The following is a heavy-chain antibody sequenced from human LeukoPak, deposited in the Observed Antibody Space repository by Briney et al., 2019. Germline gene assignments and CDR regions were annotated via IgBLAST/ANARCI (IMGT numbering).Heavy chain of an antibody. D-gene: IGHD3-10*01. Sequence: GGSLTLSCPASGVTVSSIYMGWVRQAPGKGLDWVSVIYPDGRPYYTESVKGRFTISRESSENSLFLEMNSLRGEDTAVYYWATLKGWYGEGCFDCWGQGTLVTVSS. CDR2: IYPDGRP. V-gene: IGHV3-53*01. CDR3: ATLKGWYGEGCFDC. J-gene: IGHJ4*02. CDR1: GVTVSSIY.